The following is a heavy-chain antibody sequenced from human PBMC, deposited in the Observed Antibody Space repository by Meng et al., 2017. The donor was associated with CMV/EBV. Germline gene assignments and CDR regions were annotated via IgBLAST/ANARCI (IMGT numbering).Heavy chain of an antibody. CDR1: GSTLSSYG. D-gene: IGHD6-13*01. Sequence: GGSLRLSCAASGSTLSSYGMNWVRQAPGKGLEWVSSISSSSSYIYYADSVKGRFTISRDNAKNSLYLQMNSLRAEDTAVYYCARVRGSSWYDEVDYYYYYGMDVWGQGTTVTVSS. V-gene: IGHV3-21*01. CDR3: ARVRGSSWYDEVDYYYYYGMDV. CDR2: ISSSSSYI. J-gene: IGHJ6*02.